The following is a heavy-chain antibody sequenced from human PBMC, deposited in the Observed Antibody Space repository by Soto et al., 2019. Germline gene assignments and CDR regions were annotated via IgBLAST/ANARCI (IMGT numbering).Heavy chain of an antibody. D-gene: IGHD2-21*02. Sequence: GGSLRLSCAASGFTVSSNYMSWVRQAPGKGLEWVSVIYSGGSTYYADSVKGRFTISRDNSKNTLYLQMNSLRAEDTAVYYCASCPLRSGSGSVVTPGGGMDVWGQGTTVTVSS. J-gene: IGHJ6*02. V-gene: IGHV3-66*01. CDR3: ASCPLRSGSGSVVTPGGGMDV. CDR1: GFTVSSNY. CDR2: IYSGGST.